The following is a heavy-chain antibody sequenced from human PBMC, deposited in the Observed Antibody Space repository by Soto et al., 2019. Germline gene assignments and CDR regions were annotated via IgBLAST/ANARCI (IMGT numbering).Heavy chain of an antibody. V-gene: IGHV1-18*01. CDR2: ISAYNGNT. D-gene: IGHD3-3*01. CDR3: ARDHPHYNFWSGMPQSYYYYMDV. Sequence: ASVKVSCKASGYTFTSFGISWVRQAPGQGLEWMGWISAYNGNTNYAQNLQGRVTMTTDTSTSTAYMELRSLRSDDTAVYYCARDHPHYNFWSGMPQSYYYYMDVWGKGTTVTVSS. CDR1: GYTFTSFG. J-gene: IGHJ6*03.